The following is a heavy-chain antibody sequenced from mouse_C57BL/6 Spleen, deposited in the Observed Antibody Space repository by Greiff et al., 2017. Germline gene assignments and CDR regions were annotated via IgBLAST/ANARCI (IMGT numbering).Heavy chain of an antibody. J-gene: IGHJ2*01. CDR3: ARGDIPNEGYFDY. CDR1: GYSFTGYF. D-gene: IGHD3-3*01. Sequence: EVQLQQSGPELVKPGDSVKISCKASGYSFTGYFMNWVMQSHGKSLEWIGRINPYNGDTFYNQKFKGKATLTVDKSSSTAHMELRSLTSEDSAVYYCARGDIPNEGYFDYWGQGTTLTVSS. V-gene: IGHV1-20*01. CDR2: INPYNGDT.